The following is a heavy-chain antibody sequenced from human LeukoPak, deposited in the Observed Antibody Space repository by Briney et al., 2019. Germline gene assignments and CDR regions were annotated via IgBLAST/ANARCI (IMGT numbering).Heavy chain of an antibody. CDR2: SSSSSSYI. CDR3: ARDVYCSSTRCTVDAFDI. CDR1: GFTFSSYS. Sequence: GGSLRLSCAASGFTFSSYSMNWVRQAPGKGLEWVSSSSSSSSYIYYADSVKGRFTISRDNAKNSLYLQMNSLRAEDTAVYYCARDVYCSSTRCTVDAFDIWGPGTMVIVSS. V-gene: IGHV3-21*01. J-gene: IGHJ3*02. D-gene: IGHD2-2*01.